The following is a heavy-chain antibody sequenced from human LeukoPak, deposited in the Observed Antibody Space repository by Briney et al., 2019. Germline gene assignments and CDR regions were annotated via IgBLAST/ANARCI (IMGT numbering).Heavy chain of an antibody. CDR2: INADGSIT. Sequence: PGGSLRLSCAASGFTFSDYWMRWVRQVPGKGLVWVARINADGSITNHADSVKGRFTISRGNAENTLYLQMNSLRAEDTAVYYCVRGAQLPGIDCWGQGTLVTVSS. J-gene: IGHJ4*02. CDR3: VRGAQLPGIDC. CDR1: GFTFSDYW. V-gene: IGHV3-74*01. D-gene: IGHD1-1*01.